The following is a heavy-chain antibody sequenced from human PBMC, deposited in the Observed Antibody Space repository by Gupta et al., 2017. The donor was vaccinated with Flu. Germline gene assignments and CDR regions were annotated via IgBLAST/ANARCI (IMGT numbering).Heavy chain of an antibody. V-gene: IGHV3-73*02. CDR2: IRTKANTYAT. CDR3: TRLGPGVIFDY. Sequence: EVQLVESGGGLVQPGGSLNLSCAASGFTFSGAAMHWVCQASGKGLEWVGRIRTKANTYATAYSTSLKGRFSISRDDSKNTTYLQMNSLKPEDSALYFCTRLGPGVIFDYWGQGTLVTVSS. J-gene: IGHJ4*02. CDR1: GFTFSGAA. D-gene: IGHD3-10*01.